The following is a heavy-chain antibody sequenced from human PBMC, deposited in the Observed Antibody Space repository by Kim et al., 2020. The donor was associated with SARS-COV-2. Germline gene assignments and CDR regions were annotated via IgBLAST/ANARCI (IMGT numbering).Heavy chain of an antibody. CDR2: IYYSGST. Sequence: SETLSLTCTVSGGSISSYYWSWIRQPPGKGLEWIGYIYYSGSTNYNPSLKSRVTISVDTSKNQFSLKLSSVTAADTAVYYCARLGISFEYGMDVWGQGTTVTVSS. CDR1: GGSISSYY. J-gene: IGHJ6*02. V-gene: IGHV4-59*08. D-gene: IGHD2-21*01. CDR3: ARLGISFEYGMDV.